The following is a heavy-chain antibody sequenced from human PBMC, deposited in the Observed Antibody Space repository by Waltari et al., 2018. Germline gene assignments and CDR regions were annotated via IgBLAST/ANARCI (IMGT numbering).Heavy chain of an antibody. D-gene: IGHD6-13*01. CDR1: GGTFSSYT. V-gene: IGHV1-69*02. Sequence: QVQLVQSGAEVKKPGSSVKVSCKASGGTFSSYTISWVRQAPGQGLEWMGRIIPSHGIANYAQKFQGRVTITADKSTSTAYMELSSLRSEDTAVYYCAGGYSSSWYRDYWGQGTLVTVSS. CDR3: AGGYSSSWYRDY. CDR2: IIPSHGIA. J-gene: IGHJ4*02.